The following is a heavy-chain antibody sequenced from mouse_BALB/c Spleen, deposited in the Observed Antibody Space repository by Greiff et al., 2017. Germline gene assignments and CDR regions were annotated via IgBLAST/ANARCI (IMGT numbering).Heavy chain of an antibody. Sequence: VQLQQSGAELVKPGASVKLSCTASGFNIKDTYMHWVKQRPEQGLEWIGRIDPANGNTKYDPKFQGKATITADTSSNTAYLQLSSLTSEDTAVYYCARQEGRGYLDAMDYWGQGTSVTVSS. CDR1: GFNIKDTY. V-gene: IGHV14-3*02. CDR2: IDPANGNT. CDR3: ARQEGRGYLDAMDY. J-gene: IGHJ4*01. D-gene: IGHD2-2*01.